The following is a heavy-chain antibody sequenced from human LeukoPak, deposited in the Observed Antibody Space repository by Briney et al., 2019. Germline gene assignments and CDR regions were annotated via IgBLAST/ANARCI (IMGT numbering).Heavy chain of an antibody. Sequence: SVKVSCKASGGTFSSYAISWVRQAPGQGLEWMGGIIPIFGTANYAQKFQGRVTITTDESTSTAYMELSSLRSEDTAVYYCARARSGSYLPFDYWAREPWSPSPQ. CDR1: GGTFSSYA. CDR3: ARARSGSYLPFDY. J-gene: IGHJ4*02. D-gene: IGHD1-26*01. CDR2: IIPIFGTA. V-gene: IGHV1-69*05.